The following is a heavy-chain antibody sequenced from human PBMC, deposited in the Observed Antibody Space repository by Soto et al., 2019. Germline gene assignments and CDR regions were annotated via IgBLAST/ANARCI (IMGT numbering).Heavy chain of an antibody. Sequence: GGSLRLSCAASGFTFSNAWMNWVRQAPGKGLEWVGRIKSKTDGGTTDYAAPVKGRFTISRDDSKNTLYLQMNSLKTEDTAVYYCTTVYLAAYYDSSGYYYVFPVDAFDIWGQGTMVTVSS. D-gene: IGHD3-22*01. CDR2: IKSKTDGGTT. J-gene: IGHJ3*02. CDR1: GFTFSNAW. CDR3: TTVYLAAYYDSSGYYYVFPVDAFDI. V-gene: IGHV3-15*07.